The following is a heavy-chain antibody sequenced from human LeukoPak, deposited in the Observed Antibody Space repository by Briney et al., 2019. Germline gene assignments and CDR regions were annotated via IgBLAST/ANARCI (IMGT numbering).Heavy chain of an antibody. J-gene: IGHJ3*02. V-gene: IGHV1-69*06. CDR2: IIPIFGTA. CDR3: ARVLDRITIFGVVMNAFDI. CDR1: GYSFSNHA. Sequence: ASVKVSCKASGYSFSNHAMNWLRQAPGRGLEWMGGIIPIFGTANYAQKFQGRVTITADKSTSTAYMELSSLRSEDKAVYYCARVLDRITIFGVVMNAFDIWGQGTMVTVSS. D-gene: IGHD3-3*01.